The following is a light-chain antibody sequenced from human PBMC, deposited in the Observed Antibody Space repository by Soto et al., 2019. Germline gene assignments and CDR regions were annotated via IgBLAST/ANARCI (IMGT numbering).Light chain of an antibody. CDR2: GNN. CDR1: SSNIGAGYG. Sequence: QSVLTQPPSVSGAPGQRVTISCTGSSSNIGAGYGVHWYQQLPGTAPKLLIYGNNHRPSGVPDRFSGSKSGTSASLAITGLQAEDEADYYCQSYDSSLSGSIFGGGTKLTVL. J-gene: IGLJ2*01. V-gene: IGLV1-40*01. CDR3: QSYDSSLSGSI.